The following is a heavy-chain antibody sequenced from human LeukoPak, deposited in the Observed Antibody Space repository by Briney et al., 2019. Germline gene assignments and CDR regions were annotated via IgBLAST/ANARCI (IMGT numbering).Heavy chain of an antibody. CDR3: AKDIATGNRLYSFDY. J-gene: IGHJ4*02. CDR2: ISWNSGSI. V-gene: IGHV3-9*01. Sequence: GGSLRLSCAASGFTFDDYAMHWVRQAPGKGLEWVSGISWNSGSIGYVDSVKGRFTISRDNAKNSLYLQMSSLRAEDTALYYCAKDIATGNRLYSFDYWGQGTLVTVSS. CDR1: GFTFDDYA. D-gene: IGHD1-14*01.